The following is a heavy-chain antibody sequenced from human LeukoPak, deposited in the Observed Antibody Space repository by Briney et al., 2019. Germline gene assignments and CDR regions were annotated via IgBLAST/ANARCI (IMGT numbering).Heavy chain of an antibody. Sequence: GESPKISCKGSGYSFTSYWIGWVRQMPGKGLECMGIIYPGDSDTRYSPSFQGQVTISADRSISTAYLQWSSLKASDTAMYYCARPGYYDSSDSGDAFDIWGQGTMVTVSS. CDR3: ARPGYYDSSDSGDAFDI. D-gene: IGHD3-22*01. CDR2: IYPGDSDT. V-gene: IGHV5-51*01. CDR1: GYSFTSYW. J-gene: IGHJ3*02.